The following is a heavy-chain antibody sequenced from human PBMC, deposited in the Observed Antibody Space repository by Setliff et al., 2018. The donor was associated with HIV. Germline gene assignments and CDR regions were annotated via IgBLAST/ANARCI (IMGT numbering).Heavy chain of an antibody. Sequence: SETLSLTCTVSGGSISSSSYYWGWIRQPPGKGLEWIGSIYYSGSTYYNPSLKSRVTISVDTSKNQFSLKLSSVTAADTAVYYCASWGALYSGGGAFDIWGQGTMVTVSS. D-gene: IGHD6-19*01. CDR3: ASWGALYSGGGAFDI. V-gene: IGHV4-39*01. J-gene: IGHJ3*02. CDR1: GGSISSSSYY. CDR2: IYYSGST.